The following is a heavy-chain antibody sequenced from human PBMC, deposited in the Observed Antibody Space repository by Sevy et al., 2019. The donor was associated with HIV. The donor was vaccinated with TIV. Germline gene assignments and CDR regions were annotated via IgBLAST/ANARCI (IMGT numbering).Heavy chain of an antibody. V-gene: IGHV3-11*06. J-gene: IGHJ4*02. D-gene: IGHD5-18*01. CDR1: GFTFSDYC. CDR3: ARVRYNYGSYYFDY. Sequence: GGSLRLSCVASGFTFSDYCMSWIRQAPGKGLEWVSYISTGSTYTNYADSVKGRFTVSRDNSENSLYLQMNSLRAEDTAVYYCARVRYNYGSYYFDYWGQGTLVTVPS. CDR2: ISTGSTYT.